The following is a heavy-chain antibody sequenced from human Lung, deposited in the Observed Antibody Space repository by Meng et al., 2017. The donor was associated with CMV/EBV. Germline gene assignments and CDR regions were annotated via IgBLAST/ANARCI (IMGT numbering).Heavy chain of an antibody. CDR1: GFTFGDVW. CDR2: IKSKREGETT. CDR3: TRVQGGQSATPNL. D-gene: IGHD2-15*01. V-gene: IGHV3-15*01. J-gene: IGHJ5*02. Sequence: GGSLRLXXAASGFTFGDVWMAWVRQVPGKGLEWIGRIKSKREGETTDYAAPVKGRFTILRDDSKNTLYLQMNGLRTEDTGVYYCTRVQGGQSATPNLWGQGTXVTVSS.